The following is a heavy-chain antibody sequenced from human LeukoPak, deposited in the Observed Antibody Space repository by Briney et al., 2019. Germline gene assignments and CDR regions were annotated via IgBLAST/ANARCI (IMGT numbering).Heavy chain of an antibody. D-gene: IGHD3-22*01. V-gene: IGHV4-59*01. CDR2: IYYSGST. J-gene: IGHJ3*02. Sequence: SETLSLTCTVSGGSISSYYWSWIRQPPGEGLEWIGYIYYSGSTNYNPSLKSRVTISVDTSKNQFSLKLSSVTAADTAVYYCARGRGYYNDAFDIWGHGTMVTVSS. CDR1: GGSISSYY. CDR3: ARGRGYYNDAFDI.